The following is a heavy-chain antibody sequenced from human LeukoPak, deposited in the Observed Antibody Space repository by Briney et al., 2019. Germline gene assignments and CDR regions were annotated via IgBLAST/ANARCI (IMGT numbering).Heavy chain of an antibody. D-gene: IGHD3-10*01. CDR3: ARGNMVRGVIIGMDV. Sequence: SETLSLTCTVSGGSISSYYWSWIRQPPGKGLEWIGYIYYSGSTNYNPSLKSRVTISVDTSKNQFSLKLSSVTAADTVVYYCARGNMVRGVIIGMDVWGQGTTVTVSS. CDR2: IYYSGST. V-gene: IGHV4-59*01. J-gene: IGHJ6*02. CDR1: GGSISSYY.